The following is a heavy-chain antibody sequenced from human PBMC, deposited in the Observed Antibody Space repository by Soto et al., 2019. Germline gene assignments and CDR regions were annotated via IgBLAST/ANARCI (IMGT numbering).Heavy chain of an antibody. D-gene: IGHD6-19*01. Sequence: SETLSLTCTVSGGSISSSSYYWGWIRQPPGKGLKWIGSIYYSGSTYYNPSLKSRVTISVDTSKNHFSLKLSSVTAADTAVYYCARRSTNATVRKYSSGWYGEGPNWFDPWGQGTLVTVSS. CDR2: IYYSGST. CDR3: ARRSTNATVRKYSSGWYGEGPNWFDP. V-gene: IGHV4-39*01. CDR1: GGSISSSSYY. J-gene: IGHJ5*02.